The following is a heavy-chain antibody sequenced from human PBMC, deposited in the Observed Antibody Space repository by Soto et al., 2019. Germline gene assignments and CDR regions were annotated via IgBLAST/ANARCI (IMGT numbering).Heavy chain of an antibody. CDR1: GFTFGSYS. Sequence: EVQLVESGGGLVQPGGSLRLSCAASGFTFGSYSMSWVRQAPGKGLEWVSYISSSGSGIHYADSVTGRFTISRDTAKNSLSLQMISLRAEDTAVYYCARVGRAVAASFDYWGQGTLVTVSS. J-gene: IGHJ4*02. D-gene: IGHD6-19*01. CDR2: ISSSGSGI. V-gene: IGHV3-48*01. CDR3: ARVGRAVAASFDY.